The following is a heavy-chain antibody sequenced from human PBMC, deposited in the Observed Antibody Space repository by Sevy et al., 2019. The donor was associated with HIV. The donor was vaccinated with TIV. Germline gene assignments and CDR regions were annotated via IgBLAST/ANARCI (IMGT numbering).Heavy chain of an antibody. J-gene: IGHJ5*02. CDR2: IKQDGSEK. V-gene: IGHV3-7*01. Sequence: GGSLRLSCSAFGFAFQTFGMHWVRQAPGKGPEWVANIKQDGSEKYYVDSVKGRFTISRDNAKNSLYLQMNSLRADDTALYYCAREIVGATTGWFDPWGQGTLVTVSS. CDR3: AREIVGATTGWFDP. D-gene: IGHD1-26*01. CDR1: GFAFQTFG.